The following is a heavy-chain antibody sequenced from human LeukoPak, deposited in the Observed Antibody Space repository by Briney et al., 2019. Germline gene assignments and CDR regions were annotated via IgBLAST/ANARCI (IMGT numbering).Heavy chain of an antibody. J-gene: IGHJ4*02. V-gene: IGHV4-4*02. CDR2: MYHTGGF. Sequence: SGTLSLTCAVSGGSINSINWWSWVRQPPGQGLELIGEMYHTGGFNYNPSLKSRVTISLDKSQNQFSLRLSSVTAADTAVYYCARNPRDGHTFDYWGQGTLVTVSS. CDR3: ARNPRDGHTFDY. CDR1: GGSINSINW.